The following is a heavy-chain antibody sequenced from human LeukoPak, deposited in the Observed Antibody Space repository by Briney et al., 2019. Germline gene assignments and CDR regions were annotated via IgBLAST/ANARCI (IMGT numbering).Heavy chain of an antibody. D-gene: IGHD3-22*01. Sequence: TSETLSLTCTVSGGSISNRGSYWGWIRQPPGKGLDWIGSIHSTGDTYYNPSLKSRVTISIDTSKNQFSLRLNSVSPADTAVYFCARISSFYYDSRDYYGFDPWGQGTLVTVSS. J-gene: IGHJ5*02. CDR3: ARISSFYYDSRDYYGFDP. CDR2: IHSTGDT. V-gene: IGHV4-39*01. CDR1: GGSISNRGSY.